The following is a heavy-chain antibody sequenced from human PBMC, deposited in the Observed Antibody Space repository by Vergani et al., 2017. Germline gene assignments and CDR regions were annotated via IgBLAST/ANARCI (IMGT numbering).Heavy chain of an antibody. V-gene: IGHV1-2*02. CDR1: GYTFTGYY. D-gene: IGHD4-17*01. Sequence: QVQLVQSGAEVKKPGASVKVSCKASGYTFTGYYMHWVRQAPGQGLEWMGWINPNSGGTNYAQKFQGRVTMTRDTSTSTGYMELRSLRSDDTAVYYCARVHGDYAPPGDGRIDWGQGTLVTVSS. CDR3: ARVHGDYAPPGDGRID. J-gene: IGHJ4*02. CDR2: INPNSGGT.